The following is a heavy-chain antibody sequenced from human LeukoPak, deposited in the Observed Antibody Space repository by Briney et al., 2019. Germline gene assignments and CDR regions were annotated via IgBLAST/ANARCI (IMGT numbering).Heavy chain of an antibody. J-gene: IGHJ5*02. V-gene: IGHV4-59*01. D-gene: IGHD6-13*01. CDR1: GGSTNSYY. CDR2: IYNSGTT. Sequence: SETLSLTCTVSGGSTNSYYWSWIRQPPGKGLEWIGNIYNSGTTNYNPSLKSRVTISVETSKNLFSLKLSSVTAADTAVYYCARGGSSWYEFDPWGQGTLVTVSS. CDR3: ARGGSSWYEFDP.